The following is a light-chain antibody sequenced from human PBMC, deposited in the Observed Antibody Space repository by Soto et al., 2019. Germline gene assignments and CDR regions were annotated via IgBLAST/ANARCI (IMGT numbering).Light chain of an antibody. V-gene: IGLV1-44*01. CDR2: NSN. CDR1: SSNIGSNF. Sequence: QAVVTQPPSASGTPGQRVTIPCSGSSSNIGSNFVNWYQQLPGTAPKLLMYNSNQRPSGVPDRFSGSKSGTSASLAISGLQSEDEADYHCATWDDSLNGLVFGGGTKVTVL. CDR3: ATWDDSLNGLV. J-gene: IGLJ3*02.